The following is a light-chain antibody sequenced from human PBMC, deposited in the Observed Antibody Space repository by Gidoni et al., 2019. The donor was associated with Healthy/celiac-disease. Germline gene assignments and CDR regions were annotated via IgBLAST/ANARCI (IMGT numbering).Light chain of an antibody. Sequence: QSALTQPASASGSPGQSITISCTGTSSDVGSYNLVSWYQQHPGKAPKLMIYEGSKRPSGVSNRFSGSKSGNTASLTISGLQAEDEADYYCCSYAGSHWVFGGGTKLTVL. V-gene: IGLV2-23*01. CDR1: SSDVGSYNL. CDR3: CSYAGSHWV. CDR2: EGS. J-gene: IGLJ3*02.